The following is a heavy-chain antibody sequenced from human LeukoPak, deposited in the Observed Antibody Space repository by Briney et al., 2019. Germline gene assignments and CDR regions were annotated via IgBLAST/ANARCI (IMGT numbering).Heavy chain of an antibody. CDR2: IYPGDSDT. CDR3: ASSMMATTFDY. Sequence: GESLKISCKGSGYSFTSYWIGWVRQLPGKGLEWMGIIYPGDSDTRYSPSFQGQVTISADESISTAYLQWSSLKASDTAMYYCASSMMATTFDYWGQGTLVTVSS. J-gene: IGHJ4*02. V-gene: IGHV5-51*01. D-gene: IGHD5-24*01. CDR1: GYSFTSYW.